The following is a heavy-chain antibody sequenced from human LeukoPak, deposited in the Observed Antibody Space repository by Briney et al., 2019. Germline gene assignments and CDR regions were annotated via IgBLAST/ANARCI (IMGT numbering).Heavy chain of an antibody. Sequence: GASVKVSCKASGYTFTSCAMHWVRQAPGQRLGWMGWINADNGNTKNSHKFQGRGTITRDTSVSTAYMELSSLRSEDTAGYYGARAPMDRGVKAPPPYFDYWGQGTLVTVSS. CDR1: GYTFTSCA. V-gene: IGHV1-3*01. CDR3: ARAPMDRGVKAPPPYFDY. D-gene: IGHD3-10*01. J-gene: IGHJ4*02. CDR2: INADNGNT.